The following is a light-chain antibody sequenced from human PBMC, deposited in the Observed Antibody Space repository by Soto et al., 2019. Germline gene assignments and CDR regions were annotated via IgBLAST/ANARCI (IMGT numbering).Light chain of an antibody. Sequence: QSALTQPPSASGSPGQSVTISCTGTSSDVGGYKYVSWYQQHPGKAPKLMIFEVNKRPSGVPDRFSGSKSGNTASLTVSGLQAEDEADYYYCSYAGISSLGVFGTGTKLTVL. CDR2: EVN. V-gene: IGLV2-8*01. CDR3: CSYAGISSLGV. J-gene: IGLJ1*01. CDR1: SSDVGGYKY.